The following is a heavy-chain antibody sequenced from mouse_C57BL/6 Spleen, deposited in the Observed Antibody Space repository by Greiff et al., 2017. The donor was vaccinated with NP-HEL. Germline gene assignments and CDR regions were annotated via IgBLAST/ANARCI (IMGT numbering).Heavy chain of an antibody. V-gene: IGHV1-53*01. J-gene: IGHJ2*01. CDR3: ARLTTVVPDFDY. CDR1: GYTFTSYW. Sequence: QVQLQQPGTELVKPGASVKLSCKASGYTFTSYWMHWVKQRPGQGLEWIGNINPSNGATNYNEKFKNKATLPVDQSSHHAYMQLSSLTSEDSAVYYCARLTTVVPDFDYWGQGTTLTVSS. CDR2: INPSNGAT. D-gene: IGHD1-1*01.